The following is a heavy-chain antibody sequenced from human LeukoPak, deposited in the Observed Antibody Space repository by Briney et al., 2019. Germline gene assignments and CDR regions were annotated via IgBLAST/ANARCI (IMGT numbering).Heavy chain of an antibody. J-gene: IGHJ4*02. D-gene: IGHD2-15*01. Sequence: ASLKVSCKASGYTFTGYYMHWVRQAPGQGLEWMGWINPNSGGTNYAQKFQGRVTMTRDTSISTAYMELSRLRSDDTAVYYCARDRYCSGGSCPFDYWGQGTLVTVSS. CDR3: ARDRYCSGGSCPFDY. CDR2: INPNSGGT. V-gene: IGHV1-2*02. CDR1: GYTFTGYY.